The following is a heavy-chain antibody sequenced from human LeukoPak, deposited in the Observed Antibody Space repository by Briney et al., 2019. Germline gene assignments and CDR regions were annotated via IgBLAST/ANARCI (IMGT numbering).Heavy chain of an antibody. CDR3: ARVYCSSNSCSTRPTSDWYFDL. CDR2: ISAYNGNT. CDR1: GYTFISYG. J-gene: IGHJ2*01. D-gene: IGHD2-2*01. V-gene: IGHV1-18*01. Sequence: ASVKVSCKASGYTFISYGISWVRQAPGQGLEWMGWISAYNGNTNYAQKVQGRVAMTIDTSTSTAYMELGRLRSDDTAAYYCARVYCSSNSCSTRPTSDWYFDLWGRGTLVTVSS.